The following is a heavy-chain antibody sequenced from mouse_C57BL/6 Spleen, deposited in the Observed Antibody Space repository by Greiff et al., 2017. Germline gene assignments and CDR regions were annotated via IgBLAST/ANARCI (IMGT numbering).Heavy chain of an antibody. CDR1: GYTFTSSG. V-gene: IGHV1-81*01. Sequence: VQLQQSGAELARPGASVKLSCKASGYTFTSSGISWVKQRTGQGLEWIGEIYPRSGNTYYNEKFKGKATLTADKSSSTAYMELRSLTSEDSAVYFCARGDYSNYYFDYWGQGTTLTVSS. CDR3: ARGDYSNYYFDY. J-gene: IGHJ2*01. CDR2: IYPRSGNT. D-gene: IGHD2-5*01.